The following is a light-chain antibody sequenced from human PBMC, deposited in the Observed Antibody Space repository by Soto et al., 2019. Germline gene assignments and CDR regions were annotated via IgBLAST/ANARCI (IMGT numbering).Light chain of an antibody. CDR3: QQTYSTPSTWT. J-gene: IGKJ1*01. V-gene: IGKV1-39*01. CDR1: QTISSY. CDR2: AAS. Sequence: DIQMTQSPSSLSASVGDRVTITCRASQTISSYLNWYQQTPGRAPKLLIYAASSLQGGVPSRFSGSGSGTDITLTISSLQPEDFATFYCQQTYSTPSTWTFGQGTKVEIK.